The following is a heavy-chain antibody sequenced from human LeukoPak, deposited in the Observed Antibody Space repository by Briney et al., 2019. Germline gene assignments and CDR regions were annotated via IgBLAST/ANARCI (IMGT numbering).Heavy chain of an antibody. CDR2: ISGSGGST. D-gene: IGHD6-19*01. CDR1: GFTFSSYA. Sequence: GGSLRLSCAASGFTFSSYAMSWARQAPGKGLEWVSAISGSGGSTYYADSVKGRFTISRDNSKNTLYLQMNSLRAEDTALYYCAKETTSAWYATMVDYWGQGTLVTVSS. CDR3: AKETTSAWYATMVDY. J-gene: IGHJ4*02. V-gene: IGHV3-23*01.